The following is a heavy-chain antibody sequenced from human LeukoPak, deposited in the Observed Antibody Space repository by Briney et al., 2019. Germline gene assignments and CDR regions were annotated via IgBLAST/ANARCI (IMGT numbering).Heavy chain of an antibody. CDR2: VFYSGST. Sequence: NSSEPLSLTCTVSGGSVSSSSYHWGWIRQPPGKGLEWIGSVFYSGSTYYNPSLKSRVTMSVDTSKNQFSLKLSSVIAADPAVYYCARMWSTDCSGGSGPPQPNYWGQGTLVTVSS. V-gene: IGHV4-39*01. J-gene: IGHJ4*02. CDR3: ARMWSTDCSGGSGPPQPNY. D-gene: IGHD2-15*01. CDR1: GGSVSSSSYH.